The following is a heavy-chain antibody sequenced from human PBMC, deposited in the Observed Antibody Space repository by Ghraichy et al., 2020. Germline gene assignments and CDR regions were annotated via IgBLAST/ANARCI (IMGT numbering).Heavy chain of an antibody. Sequence: SETLSLTCAVYGGSFSGYYWSWIRQPPGKGLEWIGEINHSGSTNYNPSLKSRVTISVDTSKNQFSLKLSSVTAADTAVYYCARVGLGDTAMWGQGTLVTVSS. J-gene: IGHJ4*02. CDR1: GGSFSGYY. V-gene: IGHV4-34*01. D-gene: IGHD5-18*01. CDR2: INHSGST. CDR3: ARVGLGDTAM.